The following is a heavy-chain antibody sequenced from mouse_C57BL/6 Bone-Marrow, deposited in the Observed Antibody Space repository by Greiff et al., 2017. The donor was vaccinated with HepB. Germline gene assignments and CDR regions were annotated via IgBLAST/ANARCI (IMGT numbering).Heavy chain of an antibody. CDR1: GFTFSDYG. CDR3: AGVDAADPDD. J-gene: IGHJ1*03. V-gene: IGHV5-17*01. CDR2: ISSGSSTI. Sequence: EVQLVESGGGLVKPGGSLKLSCAASGFTFSDYGMHWVRQTPEKGLEWVAYISSGSSTIYYADTVKGRFTISRDNAKNTLFLQMTSLRSEDTAMYYCAGVDAADPDDWGKGTTVTVSS.